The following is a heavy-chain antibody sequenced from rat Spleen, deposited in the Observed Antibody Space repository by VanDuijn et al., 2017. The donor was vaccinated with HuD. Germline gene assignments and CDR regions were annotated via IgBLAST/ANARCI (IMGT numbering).Heavy chain of an antibody. CDR1: GFTFSNYY. J-gene: IGHJ2*01. CDR3: ARHSITMMVMGYFDY. CDR2: ISTSGSRT. V-gene: IGHV5-25*01. D-gene: IGHD1-12*03. Sequence: EVQLVESGGGLVQPGRSLKLSCAASGFTFSNYYMAWVRQAPKKGLEWVATISTSGSRTYYPDSVKGRFTISRDNAKSSLYLQMNSLKSEDTATYYCARHSITMMVMGYFDYWGQGVMVTVSS.